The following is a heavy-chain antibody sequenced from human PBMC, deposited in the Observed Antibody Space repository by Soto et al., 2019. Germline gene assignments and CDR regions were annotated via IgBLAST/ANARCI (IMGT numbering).Heavy chain of an antibody. CDR2: ISSGGGRI. Sequence: EVQLLESGGGLGQPGGSLRLSCAASGFNFDSYAMGWVRQAPGEGLEWVSAISSGGGRIYYADSVKGRFTSSRDNSKNTLYLQMNSLRAEDTAVFYCAKAPHASDYAGRGFDFWGQGTLVTVSS. V-gene: IGHV3-23*01. D-gene: IGHD4-17*01. J-gene: IGHJ4*02. CDR3: AKAPHASDYAGRGFDF. CDR1: GFNFDSYA.